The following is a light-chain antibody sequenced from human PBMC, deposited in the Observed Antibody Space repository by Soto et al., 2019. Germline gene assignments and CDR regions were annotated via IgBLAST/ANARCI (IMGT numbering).Light chain of an antibody. Sequence: DIQMTQSPSTLSASVGDRVTITCRASQSISPWLAWYQQKPGKAPKLLIYQASNLESGVPSRFSGSGSGTEFTLTISSLQPDDFATYYCQLYNSYSWTFGQGTKVEVK. CDR2: QAS. CDR1: QSISPW. J-gene: IGKJ1*01. V-gene: IGKV1-5*03. CDR3: QLYNSYSWT.